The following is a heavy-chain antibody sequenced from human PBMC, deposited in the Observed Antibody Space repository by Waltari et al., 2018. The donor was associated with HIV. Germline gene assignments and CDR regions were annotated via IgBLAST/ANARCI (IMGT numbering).Heavy chain of an antibody. D-gene: IGHD4-17*01. CDR1: GFNVSSDY. Sequence: EVQLVESGGGLFRPGGSLRLSCAVSGFNVSSDYMAWVRQPPGKGLGWVSTLNVPTTGTDRFYAPSVKGRFTISRDNSENTLYLQMSGLRAEDTAIYYCVRGSLMTTAAPWGQGTLVTVSS. V-gene: IGHV3-53*03. J-gene: IGHJ5*02. CDR2: LNVPTTGTDR. CDR3: VRGSLMTTAAP.